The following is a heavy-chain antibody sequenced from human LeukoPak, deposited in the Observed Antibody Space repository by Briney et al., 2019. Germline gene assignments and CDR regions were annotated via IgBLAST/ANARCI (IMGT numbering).Heavy chain of an antibody. CDR3: ARESYGSNAFDI. Sequence: GGSLRPSCAASGFTFSDYYMYWIRQAPGKGLEWVSYISTSGSTIYYADSVKGRLTISRDNANNSLYLQMHSLRVEDTAVYYCARESYGSNAFDIWGRGTMVTVSS. CDR2: ISTSGSTI. D-gene: IGHD2-15*01. CDR1: GFTFSDYY. J-gene: IGHJ3*02. V-gene: IGHV3-11*04.